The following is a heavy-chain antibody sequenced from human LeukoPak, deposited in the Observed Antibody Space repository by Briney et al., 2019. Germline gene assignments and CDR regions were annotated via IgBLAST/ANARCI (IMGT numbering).Heavy chain of an antibody. CDR3: ARETSGSFPY. D-gene: IGHD2-15*01. V-gene: IGHV3-33*01. CDR2: IWYDGSNK. Sequence: GGSLRLSCAASGFTFSSYDMHWVRQAPGKGLEWVALIWYDGSNKNYADSVKGRFTISRDNSKNTLYLQMNNLSAEDTAVYYCARETSGSFPYWGQGTLVTVSS. J-gene: IGHJ4*02. CDR1: GFTFSSYD.